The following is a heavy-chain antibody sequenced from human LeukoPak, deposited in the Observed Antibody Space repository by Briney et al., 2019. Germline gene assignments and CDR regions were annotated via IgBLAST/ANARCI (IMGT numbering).Heavy chain of an antibody. CDR1: GFTFSDYY. CDR3: ARDQDWSPGYDFWSGSRRDWFDP. Sequence: PGGSLRLSCAASGFTFSDYYMSWIRQAPGKGLEWVSYISSSGSTIYYADSVKGRFTISRDNAKNSLYLQMNSLRAEDTAVYYCARDQDWSPGYDFWSGSRRDWFDPWGQGTLVTVSS. CDR2: ISSSGSTI. J-gene: IGHJ5*02. V-gene: IGHV3-11*01. D-gene: IGHD3-3*01.